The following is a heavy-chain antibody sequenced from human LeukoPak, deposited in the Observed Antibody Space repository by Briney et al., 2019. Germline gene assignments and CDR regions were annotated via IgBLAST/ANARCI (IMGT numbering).Heavy chain of an antibody. D-gene: IGHD2-2*02. CDR2: IYHSGST. V-gene: IGHV4-38-2*02. CDR1: GYSISSGYY. CDR3: ARADCSSTSCYIDY. J-gene: IGHJ4*02. Sequence: PSETLSLTCTVSGYSISSGYYWGWIRQPPGKGLEWIGSIYHSGSTYCNPSLKSRVTISVDTSKTQFSLKLSSVTAADTAVYHCARADCSSTSCYIDYWGQGTLVTVSS.